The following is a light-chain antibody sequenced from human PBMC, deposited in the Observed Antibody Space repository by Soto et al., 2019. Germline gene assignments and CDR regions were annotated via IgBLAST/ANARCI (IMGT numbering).Light chain of an antibody. CDR2: AAS. CDR3: QQSYSNRWT. V-gene: IGKV1-39*01. CDR1: HNTRGY. J-gene: IGKJ1*01. Sequence: DIQMTQSPSSLSASVRDSVTITCRASHNTRGYLNWYQQKPGKAPKLLIYAASNLQSGTPSRFSGSGSETDFTLTISSLQPGDFATYYCQQSYSNRWTFSQGTKVDIK.